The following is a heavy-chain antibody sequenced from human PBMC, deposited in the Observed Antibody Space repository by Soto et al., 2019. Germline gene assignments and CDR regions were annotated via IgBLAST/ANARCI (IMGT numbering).Heavy chain of an antibody. J-gene: IGHJ5*02. V-gene: IGHV5-10-1*01. CDR1: GYSFTSYW. CDR2: IDPSDSYT. D-gene: IGHD2-15*01. Sequence: EVQLVQSGAEVKKPGESLRISCKGSGYSFTSYWISWVRQMPGKGLEWMGRIDPSDSYTNYSPSFQGHVTISADKSISTADLQWSSLKAADTAMYYCARWGYCSGGSCYGFAPWGQGTLVTVSS. CDR3: ARWGYCSGGSCYGFAP.